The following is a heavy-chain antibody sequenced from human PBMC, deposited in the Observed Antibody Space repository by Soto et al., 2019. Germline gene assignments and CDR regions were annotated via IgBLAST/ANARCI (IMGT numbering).Heavy chain of an antibody. CDR1: GYTFTSYG. Sequence: ASVKVSCKASGYTFTSYGISWVRQAPGQGLEWMGWISAYNGNTNYAQKLQGRVTMTTDTSTSTAYMELRSLRSDDTAVYYCAISYNWNYDFQNYFDDWGQGTRVTVAS. CDR3: AISYNWNYDFQNYFDD. V-gene: IGHV1-18*01. D-gene: IGHD1-7*01. CDR2: ISAYNGNT. J-gene: IGHJ4*02.